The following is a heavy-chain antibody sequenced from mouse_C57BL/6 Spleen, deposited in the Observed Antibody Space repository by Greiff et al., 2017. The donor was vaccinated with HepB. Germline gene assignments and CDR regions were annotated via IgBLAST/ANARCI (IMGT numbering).Heavy chain of an antibody. CDR2: ISSGGSYT. Sequence: EVKLMESGGDLVKPGGSLKLSCAASGFTFSSYGMSWVRQTPDKRLEWVATISSGGSYTYYPDSVKGRFTISRDNAKNTLYLQMSSLKSEDTAMYYCARLYYDYELYAMDYWGQGTSVTVSS. D-gene: IGHD2-4*01. CDR3: ARLYYDYELYAMDY. CDR1: GFTFSSYG. J-gene: IGHJ4*01. V-gene: IGHV5-6*01.